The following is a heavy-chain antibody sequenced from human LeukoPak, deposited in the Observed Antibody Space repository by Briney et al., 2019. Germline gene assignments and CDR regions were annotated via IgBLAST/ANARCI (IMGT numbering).Heavy chain of an antibody. CDR1: GFTFSNYA. CDR3: ARRGSGTYFPFDY. J-gene: IGHJ4*02. V-gene: IGHV3-23*01. Sequence: PGGSLRLSCAASGFTFSNYAMNWVRQAPGKGLEWVSTISDNGDATYYADSVKGRFTISRDNSKNTLYLQMNRLRAEDAAVYYCARRGSGTYFPFDYWGQGTLVTVSS. CDR2: ISDNGDAT. D-gene: IGHD3-10*01.